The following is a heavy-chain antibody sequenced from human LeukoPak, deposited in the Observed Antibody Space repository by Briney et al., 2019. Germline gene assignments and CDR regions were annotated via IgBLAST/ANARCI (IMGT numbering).Heavy chain of an antibody. CDR2: IYYSGST. Sequence: SETLSLTCTVSGGSIISYYWSWIRQPPGKGLEWIGYIYYSGSTNYNPSLKSRVTISVDTSKNQFSLKLSSVTAADTAVYYCARTRGYGSPRFDYWGQGTLVTVSS. D-gene: IGHD3-10*01. J-gene: IGHJ4*02. CDR1: GGSIISYY. CDR3: ARTRGYGSPRFDY. V-gene: IGHV4-59*08.